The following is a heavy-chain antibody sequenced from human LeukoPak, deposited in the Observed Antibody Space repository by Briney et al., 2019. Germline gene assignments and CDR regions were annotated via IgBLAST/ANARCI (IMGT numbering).Heavy chain of an antibody. Sequence: GGSLRLSCAASGFTFSSYEMNWVRQAPGKGLEWVSYISSSGSTIYYADSVKGRFTISRDNSKNTLYLQMNSLRAEDTAVYYCARGGAEAWFDPWGQGTLVTVSS. CDR1: GFTFSSYE. D-gene: IGHD1-26*01. V-gene: IGHV3-48*03. CDR3: ARGGAEAWFDP. J-gene: IGHJ5*02. CDR2: ISSSGSTI.